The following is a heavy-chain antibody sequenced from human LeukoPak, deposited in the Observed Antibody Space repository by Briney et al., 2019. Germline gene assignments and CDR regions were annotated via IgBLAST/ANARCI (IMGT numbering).Heavy chain of an antibody. Sequence: SETLSLTCTVSGGPISSGGYYWSWIRQHPGKGLEWIGYIYYSGSTYYNPSLKSRVTISVDTSKNQFSLKLSSVTAADTAVYYCARGNRGPDAFDIWGQGTMVTVSS. J-gene: IGHJ3*02. CDR2: IYYSGST. CDR3: ARGNRGPDAFDI. V-gene: IGHV4-31*03. D-gene: IGHD2/OR15-2a*01. CDR1: GGPISSGGYY.